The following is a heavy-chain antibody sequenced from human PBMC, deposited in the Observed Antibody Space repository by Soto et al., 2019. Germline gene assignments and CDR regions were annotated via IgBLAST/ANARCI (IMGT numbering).Heavy chain of an antibody. Sequence: QVQLQESGPGLVKPSETLSLTCTVSGGSISSYYWSWIRQPPGKGLEWIGYIYYSGSTNYNPSLKSRVTISVDTSKNQFSLKLSSVTAEDTAVYYCARETAWSPDYWGQGTLVTVSS. CDR2: IYYSGST. CDR1: GGSISSYY. D-gene: IGHD2-15*01. CDR3: ARETAWSPDY. J-gene: IGHJ4*02. V-gene: IGHV4-59*01.